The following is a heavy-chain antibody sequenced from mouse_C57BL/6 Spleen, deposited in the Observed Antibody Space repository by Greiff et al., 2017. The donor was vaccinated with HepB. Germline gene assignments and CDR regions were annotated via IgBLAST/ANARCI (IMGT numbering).Heavy chain of an antibody. D-gene: IGHD1-1*01. CDR2: INPNYGTT. CDR1: GYSFTDYN. Sequence: VHVKQSGPELVKPGASVKISCKASGYSFTDYNMNWVKQSNGKSLEWIGVINPNYGTTSYNQKFKGKATLTVDQSSSTAYMQLNSLTSEDSAVYYCAREGNYYGSSYDYAMDYWGQGTSVTVSS. V-gene: IGHV1-39*01. CDR3: AREGNYYGSSYDYAMDY. J-gene: IGHJ4*01.